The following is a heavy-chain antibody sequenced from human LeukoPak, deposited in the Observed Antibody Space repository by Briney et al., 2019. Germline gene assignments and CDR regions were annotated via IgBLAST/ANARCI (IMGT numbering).Heavy chain of an antibody. CDR3: ARGGGLDV. D-gene: IGHD3-16*01. J-gene: IGHJ6*02. CDR2: INHNGNVN. CDR1: GFTFSSYW. Sequence: PGGSLRLSCAASGFTFSSYWVNGARRARGEGVEWVASINHNGNVNYYVVSVRGRFPIPRDNAKNSLYLQMSNMTAEGTAVYFCARGGGLDVWGQGATVTVSS. V-gene: IGHV3-7*03.